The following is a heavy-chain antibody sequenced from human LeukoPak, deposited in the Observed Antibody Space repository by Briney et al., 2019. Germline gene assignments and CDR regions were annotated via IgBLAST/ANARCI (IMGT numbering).Heavy chain of an antibody. V-gene: IGHV4-39*01. CDR3: VRRYCSGGSCYYFDY. J-gene: IGHJ4*02. CDR1: GGSISSSSHY. CDR2: IYYSGST. Sequence: SETLSLTCTVSGGSISSSSHYWGWIRQPPGKGLEWIGSIYYSGSTYYNPSLKSRVTISVDTSKNQFSLKLSSVTAADTAVYYCVRRYCSGGSCYYFDYWGQGTLVTVSS. D-gene: IGHD2-15*01.